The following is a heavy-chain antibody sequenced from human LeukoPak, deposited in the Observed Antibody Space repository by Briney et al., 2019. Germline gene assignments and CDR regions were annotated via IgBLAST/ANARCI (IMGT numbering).Heavy chain of an antibody. CDR2: ISGDGGRT. CDR3: AKVHYYDSSGSIFDY. CDR1: AFTLDDYA. J-gene: IGHJ4*02. D-gene: IGHD3-22*01. V-gene: IGHV3-43*02. Sequence: GGSLRLACPASAFTLDDYAMHWVRQAPENVLEWVALISGDGGRTYYADSVKGRFTISRDNSKNSLYLQMNSLRTEDTALYYCAKVHYYDSSGSIFDYWGQGTLVTVSS.